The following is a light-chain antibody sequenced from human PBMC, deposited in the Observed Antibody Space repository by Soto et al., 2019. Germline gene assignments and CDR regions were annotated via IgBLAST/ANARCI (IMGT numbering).Light chain of an antibody. CDR2: AAS. V-gene: IGKV1-5*01. CDR3: QQCHRYLT. J-gene: IGKJ1*01. CDR1: ASMSDC. Sequence: EIQMTQPPSSLSASLGDRATITCRASASMSDCLAWYQQKPGKAPKLLIYAASSLQSGVPSRFSGSGSGTEFTLTISSLQPDDIATSYCQQCHRYLTFGQGTKVDIK.